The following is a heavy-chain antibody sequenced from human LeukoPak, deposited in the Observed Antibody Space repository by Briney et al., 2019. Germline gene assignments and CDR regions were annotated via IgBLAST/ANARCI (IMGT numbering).Heavy chain of an antibody. CDR1: GFTFSDYY. Sequence: GGSLRLPCAASGFTFSDYYMTWIRQAPGKGLEWVSYINSSGYTIYYADSVKGRFTISRDNAKNSLYLQMNSLRTEDTAVYYCARGPPYGSGKFGPFDYWGQGTLVTVSS. CDR3: ARGPPYGSGKFGPFDY. J-gene: IGHJ4*02. D-gene: IGHD3-10*01. CDR2: INSSGYTI. V-gene: IGHV3-11*01.